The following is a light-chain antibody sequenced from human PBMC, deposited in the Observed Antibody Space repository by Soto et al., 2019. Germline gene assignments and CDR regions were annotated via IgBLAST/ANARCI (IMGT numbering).Light chain of an antibody. CDR1: QSISSY. V-gene: IGKV1-39*01. Sequence: DIQITQSPSSLSASVGDGVTITCRASQSISSYLNWYQQKPGKAPKLLIYAASSLQSGVPSRFSGSGSGTDFTLTISSMQPEDFANYYCQQSYSTPWTFGQGTKVDIK. J-gene: IGKJ1*01. CDR2: AAS. CDR3: QQSYSTPWT.